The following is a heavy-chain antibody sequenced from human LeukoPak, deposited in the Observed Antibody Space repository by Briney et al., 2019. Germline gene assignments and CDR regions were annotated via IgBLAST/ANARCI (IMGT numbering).Heavy chain of an antibody. J-gene: IGHJ4*02. Sequence: SETLSLTCTVFGGSISSTGYYWGWIRQPPGKGLEWIGSIYYSGSTYYHPSLKSRVTISVDTSKNKFSLTLSSVTAADTAVYYCARHSRNTFGVVVVPNYFDYWGQGTLVTVSS. CDR3: ARHSRNTFGVVVVPNYFDY. V-gene: IGHV4-39*01. D-gene: IGHD3-16*02. CDR2: IYYSGST. CDR1: GGSISSTGYY.